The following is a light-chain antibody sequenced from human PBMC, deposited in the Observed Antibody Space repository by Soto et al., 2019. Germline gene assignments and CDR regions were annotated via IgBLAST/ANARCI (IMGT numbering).Light chain of an antibody. V-gene: IGLV1-40*01. CDR1: RSNIGAGYD. CDR3: QSYDSSLRGVV. Sequence: QSMLTQTPSVSGAPGQRVTISCTGSRSNIGAGYDVHWYQQLPGTAPKLLISGNSNRPSGVPDRFSGSKSGTSASLAITGLQPDDEADYYCQSYDSSLRGVVFGGGTKVTVL. CDR2: GNS. J-gene: IGLJ2*01.